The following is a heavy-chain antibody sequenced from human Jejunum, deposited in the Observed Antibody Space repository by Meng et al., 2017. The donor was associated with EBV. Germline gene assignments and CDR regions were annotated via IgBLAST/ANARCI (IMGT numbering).Heavy chain of an antibody. Sequence: QGQRQHWAAGLLKPSETLSLTCAVYGGSFSDYYWTWIRQPPGKGLEWIGEINHGGGAIYNPSLKSRVTISVDTSKNQFSLKLSSVTAADTAVYYCARLGGYASGTYYPIDPWGQGTLVTVSS. CDR3: ARLGGYASGTYYPIDP. CDR2: INHGGGA. V-gene: IGHV4-34*01. D-gene: IGHD3-10*01. J-gene: IGHJ5*02. CDR1: GGSFSDYY.